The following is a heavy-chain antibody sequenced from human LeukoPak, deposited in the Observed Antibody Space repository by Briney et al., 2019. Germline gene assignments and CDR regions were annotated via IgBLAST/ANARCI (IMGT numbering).Heavy chain of an antibody. D-gene: IGHD4-17*01. CDR3: AKPLDYGDYYYYGMDV. V-gene: IGHV3-30*18. CDR1: GFTFSSYG. CDR2: ISYDGSNK. Sequence: GRSLRVSCAASGFTFSSYGMHWVRQAPGKGLEWVAVISYDGSNKYYADSVKGRFTISRDNSKNTLYLQMNSLRAEDTAVYYCAKPLDYGDYYYYGMDVWGKGTTVTVSS. J-gene: IGHJ6*04.